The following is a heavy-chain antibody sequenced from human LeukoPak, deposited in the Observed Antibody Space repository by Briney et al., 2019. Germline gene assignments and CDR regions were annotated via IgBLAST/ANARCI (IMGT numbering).Heavy chain of an antibody. Sequence: GGSLRLSCAASGFTFDDYAMHWVRHAPAQGLEWVSGISWNSGSIGYADSVQGRFIISSVNANNSLYLLMLSLMAADIALYYCAKDRGSSWFRYYFDYWGQGTLVTVSS. CDR3: AKDRGSSWFRYYFDY. D-gene: IGHD6-13*01. CDR2: ISWNSGSI. J-gene: IGHJ4*02. V-gene: IGHV3-9*03. CDR1: GFTFDDYA.